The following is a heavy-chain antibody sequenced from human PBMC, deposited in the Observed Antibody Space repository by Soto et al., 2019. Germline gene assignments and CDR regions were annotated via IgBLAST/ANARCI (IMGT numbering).Heavy chain of an antibody. D-gene: IGHD3-3*01. CDR2: IYWDDDK. V-gene: IGHV2-5*02. Sequence: QITLNESGPTVVRPTETLTLTCRFSGFSLTTSGVGVGWIRQSPGKAPEWLALIYWDDDKSYSASLKSRLTITKDTSKNQVVLTVSDLDPTDTATYYCAHRVLRTVFGLVTTTAIYFDFWRQGTPVAVSS. CDR3: AHRVLRTVFGLVTTTAIYFDF. J-gene: IGHJ4*02. CDR1: GFSLTTSGVG.